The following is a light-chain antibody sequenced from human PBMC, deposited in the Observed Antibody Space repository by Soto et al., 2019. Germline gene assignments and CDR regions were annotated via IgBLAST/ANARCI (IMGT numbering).Light chain of an antibody. CDR2: GTS. V-gene: IGKV3-20*01. Sequence: EIVLTQSPGALSLSPGERATLSCRASQSVRSTYLAWYPQSPGQAPRLLIFGTSNRATGIPDRFSGSGSGTDFTLTLSRLEPADIGVYYCQQYGSSPTFGQGTRLEI. CDR1: QSVRSTY. CDR3: QQYGSSPT. J-gene: IGKJ5*01.